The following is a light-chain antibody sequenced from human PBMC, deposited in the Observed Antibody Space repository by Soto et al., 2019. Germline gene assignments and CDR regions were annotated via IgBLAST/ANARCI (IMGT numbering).Light chain of an antibody. Sequence: DMQITQSPSSLSSSVGYRVAMICRASQGIRNDLGWYQQKPGKAPKRLIYAASSLQSGVPSRFSGSGSGTEFTLTISSLQPDDFATYYCQQDNSYSFGQGTKVDI. V-gene: IGKV1-17*01. J-gene: IGKJ1*01. CDR3: QQDNSYS. CDR1: QGIRND. CDR2: AAS.